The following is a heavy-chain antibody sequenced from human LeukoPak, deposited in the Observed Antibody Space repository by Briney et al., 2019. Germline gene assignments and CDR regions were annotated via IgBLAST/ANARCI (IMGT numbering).Heavy chain of an antibody. J-gene: IGHJ4*02. V-gene: IGHV4-30-4*08. CDR1: GGSVSSGDYY. CDR3: ARSGSGITWLDY. CDR2: IYYSGST. Sequence: PSETLSLTCTVSGGSVSSGDYYWTWIRQPPGKGLEWIGYIYYSGSTYYNASLKSRVTMSVDTSKNQFSLRLNSVTAADTAMYYCARSGSGITWLDYWGQGTLVTVSS.